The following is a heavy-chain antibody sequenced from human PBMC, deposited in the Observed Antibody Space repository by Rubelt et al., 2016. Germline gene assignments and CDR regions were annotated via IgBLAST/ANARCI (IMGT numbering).Heavy chain of an antibody. D-gene: IGHD3-22*01. CDR1: GFTFSSYG. J-gene: IGHJ4*02. Sequence: EVQLVESGGGLVQPGGSLRLSCAASGFTFSSYGMGWVRQAPGKGLEWVSSTSGYAGGGSTYYADSVKGRFTISRDNSKETLYLPRNGRGSEDTAVYYCAKKTRYYDSDGYCDYWGQGTLVTVSS. CDR2: TSGYAGGGST. CDR3: AKKTRYYDSDGYCDY. V-gene: IGHV3-23*04.